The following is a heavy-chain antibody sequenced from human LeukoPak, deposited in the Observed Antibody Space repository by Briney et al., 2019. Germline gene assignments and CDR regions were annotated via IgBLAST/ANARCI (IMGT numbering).Heavy chain of an antibody. CDR1: GFTFSSYA. CDR2: ISRSGDDT. CDR3: AHTRVGGTTYFALHL. V-gene: IGHV3-23*01. Sequence: GGSLRLSCAASGFTFSSYAMSWVRQAPGKGLEWVSVISRSGDDTYHADSVKGRFTISRDNSKNTLYLQMNSLRAEDTAIYYCAHTRVGGTTYFALHLWGQGTLVTVSS. J-gene: IGHJ5*02. D-gene: IGHD1-26*01.